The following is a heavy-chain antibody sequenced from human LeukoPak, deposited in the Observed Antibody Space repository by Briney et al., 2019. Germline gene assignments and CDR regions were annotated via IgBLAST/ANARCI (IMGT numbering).Heavy chain of an antibody. CDR1: GGSFSGYY. CDR3: ARVGDCSSTSCQGWFDP. Sequence: SGTLSLTCAVYGGSFSGYYWSWIRQPPGKGLEWIGEINHSGSTNYNPSLKSRVTISVDTSKNQFSLKLSSVTAADTAVYYCARVGDCSSTSCQGWFDPWGQGTLVTVSS. J-gene: IGHJ5*02. D-gene: IGHD2-2*01. CDR2: INHSGST. V-gene: IGHV4-34*01.